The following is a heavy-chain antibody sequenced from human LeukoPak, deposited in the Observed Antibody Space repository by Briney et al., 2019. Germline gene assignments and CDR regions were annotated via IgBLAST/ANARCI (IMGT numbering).Heavy chain of an antibody. D-gene: IGHD6-19*01. CDR2: MNPNTGNT. Sequence: ASVKVSCKASGYTFTSYDINWVRQATGQGLEWMGWMNPNTGNTGYAQKFQGRVTMTRDTSTSTVYMELSSLRSEDTAVYYCARDQAGTSIFDYWGQGTLVTVSS. CDR3: ARDQAGTSIFDY. J-gene: IGHJ4*02. CDR1: GYTFTSYD. V-gene: IGHV1-8*01.